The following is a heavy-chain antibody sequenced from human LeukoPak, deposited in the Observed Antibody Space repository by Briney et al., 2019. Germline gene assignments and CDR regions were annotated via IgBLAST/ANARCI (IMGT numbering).Heavy chain of an antibody. CDR3: ASSPDYYYGSGTSNWFDP. Sequence: SHTLSLTCTVSGGSISSGDCYWSWIRQPPGKGLEWIGYIYYSGSTYYNPSLKSRVTISVDTSKNQFSLKLSSVTAADTAVYYCASSPDYYYGSGTSNWFDPWGQGTLVTVSS. J-gene: IGHJ5*02. D-gene: IGHD3-10*01. CDR1: GGSISSGDCY. CDR2: IYYSGST. V-gene: IGHV4-30-4*01.